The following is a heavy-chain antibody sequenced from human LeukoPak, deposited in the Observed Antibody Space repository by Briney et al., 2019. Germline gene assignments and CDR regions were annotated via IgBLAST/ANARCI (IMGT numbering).Heavy chain of an antibody. CDR3: ASTSYGWFDP. V-gene: IGHV3-7*01. J-gene: IGHJ5*02. CDR2: IKQDGSEK. Sequence: GGSLRLSCAASGFTFSSYSMNWVRQAPGKGLEWVANIKQDGSEKYYVDSVKGRFTISRDNAKNSLYLQINSLRAEDTAVYYCASTSYGWFDPWGQGTLVTVSS. D-gene: IGHD5-18*01. CDR1: GFTFSSYS.